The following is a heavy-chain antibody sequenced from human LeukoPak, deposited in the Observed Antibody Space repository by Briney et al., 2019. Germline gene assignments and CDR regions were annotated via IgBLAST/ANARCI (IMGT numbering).Heavy chain of an antibody. D-gene: IGHD3-9*01. CDR1: TFTFSTYW. CDR2: IDHDGSEK. J-gene: IGHJ4*02. CDR3: ATYWDTVTGHKSRGGH. Sequence: GGSPRLSRAASTFTFSTYWMTWVRQAPGKGLEWVANIDHDGSEKNYVDSVLGRFTISRDNAKNSLYLQMNSLRAEDTAVYYCATYWDTVTGHKSRGGHWGQGTLDTVSS. V-gene: IGHV3-7*02.